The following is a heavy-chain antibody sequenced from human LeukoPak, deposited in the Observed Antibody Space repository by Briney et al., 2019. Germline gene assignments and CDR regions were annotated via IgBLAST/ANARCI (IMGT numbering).Heavy chain of an antibody. J-gene: IGHJ6*02. V-gene: IGHV1-2*02. D-gene: IGHD3-10*01. CDR1: GYTFTGYY. CDR3: ASGLYYGSGSYDFYYGMDV. CDR2: INPNSGGT. Sequence: ASVKVSCKASGYTFTGYYMHWVRQAPGQGLEWMGWINPNSGGTNYAQKFQGRVTMTRDTSISTDYMELSRLRSDDTAVYYCASGLYYGSGSYDFYYGMDVWGQGTTVTVSS.